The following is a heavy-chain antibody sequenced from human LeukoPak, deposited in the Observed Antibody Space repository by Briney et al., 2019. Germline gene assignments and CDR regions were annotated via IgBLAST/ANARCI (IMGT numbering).Heavy chain of an antibody. CDR3: AKVTSYDFWSGRTDDFDI. D-gene: IGHD3-3*01. J-gene: IGHJ3*02. CDR1: GFTFSSYA. Sequence: GGSLRLSCAASGFTFSSYAMSWVRQAPGKGLEWVSGISGSGGSTYYADSVKGRFTISRDNSKNTLYLQMNSLRAEDTAVYYCAKVTSYDFWSGRTDDFDIWGQGTMVTVSS. V-gene: IGHV3-23*01. CDR2: ISGSGGST.